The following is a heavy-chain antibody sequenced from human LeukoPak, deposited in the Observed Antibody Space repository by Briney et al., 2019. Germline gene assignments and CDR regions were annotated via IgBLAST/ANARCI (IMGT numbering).Heavy chain of an antibody. Sequence: GSLRLSCAASGFTFTSCAMSWVRQAPGKGLEWVSAISAGSDVIYYADSVKGRFAISRDNSKNTVYLQMDSLRAEDTAVYYCAKSHVTTATGTGRYFDYWGQGTLVTVSS. V-gene: IGHV3-23*01. J-gene: IGHJ4*02. CDR2: ISAGSDVI. CDR1: GFTFTSCA. D-gene: IGHD3-9*01. CDR3: AKSHVTTATGTGRYFDY.